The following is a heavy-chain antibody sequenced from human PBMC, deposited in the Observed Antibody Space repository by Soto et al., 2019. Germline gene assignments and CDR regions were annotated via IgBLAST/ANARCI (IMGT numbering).Heavy chain of an antibody. V-gene: IGHV3-30*18. D-gene: IGHD2-2*01. CDR1: GFTFSNYG. Sequence: QVQLVESGGGVVQPGRSLRLSCAASGFTFSNYGMHWVRQAPGKGLEWVAIISYDGDNEYYADSVRGRFTISRDNSKNTLYLQTSSLRPEVTAVYYCAKDGGPVYCNSPGCSAKHFAYWGQGTLVTVSS. J-gene: IGHJ4*02. CDR3: AKDGGPVYCNSPGCSAKHFAY. CDR2: ISYDGDNE.